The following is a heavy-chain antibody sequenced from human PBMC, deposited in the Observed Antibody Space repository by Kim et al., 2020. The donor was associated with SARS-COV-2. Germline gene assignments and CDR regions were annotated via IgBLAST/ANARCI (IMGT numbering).Heavy chain of an antibody. V-gene: IGHV3-11*01. CDR1: GFTFSDFY. CDR3: ARFGGYGGFGYLY. CDR2: ITDSGSPI. D-gene: IGHD5-12*01. J-gene: IGHJ4*02. Sequence: GGSLRLSCAASGFTFSDFYMSWIRQAPGKGLEWLSYITDSGSPINYADSVKGRFTISRDTTKKSVYLQMNRLGVEDTAVYYCARFGGYGGFGYLYWCQGTLVTVSA.